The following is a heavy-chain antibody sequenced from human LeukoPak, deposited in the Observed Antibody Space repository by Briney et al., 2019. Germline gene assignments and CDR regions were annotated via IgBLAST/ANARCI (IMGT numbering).Heavy chain of an antibody. CDR2: IIPIFGTA. CDR3: ARGVEMERRSWFDP. Sequence: SLNHSCHLSGRTFSSYSISWVRQAPAQELEWMGGIIPIFGTANYSQKFQGRVTITADEYTSTDYMELSSLRSEDTAVYYCARGVEMERRSWFDPWGEGSLVTVSS. V-gene: IGHV1-69*01. CDR1: GRTFSSYS. J-gene: IGHJ5*02. D-gene: IGHD1-1*01.